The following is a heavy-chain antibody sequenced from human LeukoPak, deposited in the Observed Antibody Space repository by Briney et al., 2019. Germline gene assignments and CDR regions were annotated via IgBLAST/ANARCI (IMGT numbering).Heavy chain of an antibody. CDR3: AKDQRITMVRGVKRGDAFDI. CDR2: ISGSGGST. J-gene: IGHJ3*02. Sequence: GGSLRLSCAASGFTFSSYGLSWVRQAPGKGLEWVSAISGSGGSTYYAASVKARSTISRTISKNSLYLQRNVLTPEDTALYYCAKDQRITMVRGVKRGDAFDIWGKGTMVTVSS. CDR1: GFTFSSYG. D-gene: IGHD3-10*01. V-gene: IGHV3-23*01.